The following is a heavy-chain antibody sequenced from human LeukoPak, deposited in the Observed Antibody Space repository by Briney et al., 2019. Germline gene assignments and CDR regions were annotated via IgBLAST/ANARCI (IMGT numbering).Heavy chain of an antibody. CDR2: IYYSGST. J-gene: IGHJ4*02. V-gene: IGHV4-59*11. CDR1: GGSISSHY. D-gene: IGHD3-22*01. CDR3: ARRSGVLDSRDSRYYFDH. Sequence: SETLSLTCIISGGSISSHYWSWIRQPPGKGLEYIGYIYYSGSTDYHPALKSRVTISLGTSKNQFSLYLTSVTAADTAVYYCARRSGVLDSRDSRYYFDHWGQGTLVSVST.